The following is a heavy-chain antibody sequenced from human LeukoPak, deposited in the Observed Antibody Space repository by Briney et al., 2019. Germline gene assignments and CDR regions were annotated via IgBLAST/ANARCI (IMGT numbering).Heavy chain of an antibody. J-gene: IGHJ5*02. CDR3: ARDHSGAVAGIYNWFDP. D-gene: IGHD6-19*01. CDR1: GFTFSSYS. V-gene: IGHV3-48*01. CDR2: ISSSSTI. Sequence: PGGSLRLSCAASGFTFSSYSMNWVRQAPGKGLEWVSYISSSSTIYYADSVKGRFTISRDNAKNSLYLQMNSLRAEDTAVYYCARDHSGAVAGIYNWFDPWGQGTLVTVSS.